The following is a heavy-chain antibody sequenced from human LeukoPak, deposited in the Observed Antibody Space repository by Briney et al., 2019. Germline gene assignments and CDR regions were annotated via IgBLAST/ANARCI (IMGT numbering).Heavy chain of an antibody. J-gene: IGHJ4*02. CDR1: GGTFSSYA. CDR3: ARDRHYYGSGSYYHYFDY. Sequence: SVKVSCKASGGTFSSYAISWVRQAPGQGLEWMGGIIPIFGTANYAQKFQGRVTITTDESTSTAYMELSSLRSEDTAVYYCARDRHYYGSGSYYHYFDYWGQGTLVTVSS. V-gene: IGHV1-69*05. D-gene: IGHD3-10*01. CDR2: IIPIFGTA.